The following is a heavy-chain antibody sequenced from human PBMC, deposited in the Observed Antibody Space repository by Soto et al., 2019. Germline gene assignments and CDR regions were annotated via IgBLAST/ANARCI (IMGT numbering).Heavy chain of an antibody. V-gene: IGHV3-7*01. Sequence: EVQLVESGGGLVQPGGSLRLSCAASGFTFSSYWMSWVRQAPGKGLEWVANIKQDGSEKYYVDSVKGRFTISRDNAKNSLYLQMNSLRAEDTAVYYCARVRTPFKYYFDYWAQGTLVTVSS. CDR3: ARVRTPFKYYFDY. J-gene: IGHJ4*02. CDR2: IKQDGSEK. CDR1: GFTFSSYW.